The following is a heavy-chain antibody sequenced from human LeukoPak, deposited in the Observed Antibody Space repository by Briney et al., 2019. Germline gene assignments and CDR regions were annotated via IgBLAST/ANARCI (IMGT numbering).Heavy chain of an antibody. CDR2: ISAYNGNT. J-gene: IGHJ5*02. CDR3: ARDYSGSYYGWFDP. D-gene: IGHD1-26*01. CDR1: GGTFSSYG. Sequence: ASVKVSCKASGGTFSSYGISWVRQAPGQGLEWMGWISAYNGNTNYAQKLQGRVTMTTDTSTSTAYMELRSLRSDDTAVYYCARDYSGSYYGWFDPWGQGTLVTVSS. V-gene: IGHV1-18*01.